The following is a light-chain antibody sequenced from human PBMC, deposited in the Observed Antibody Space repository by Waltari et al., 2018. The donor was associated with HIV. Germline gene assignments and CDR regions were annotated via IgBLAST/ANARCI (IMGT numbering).Light chain of an antibody. V-gene: IGKV1-5*03. J-gene: IGKJ2*01. CDR2: KAS. CDR3: QQYNSYST. CDR1: QSISSW. Sequence: DIQMTQSPSTLSASVGDSVNITCRASQSISSWLAWYQQKPGKAPKLLIYKASSLESGVPSRFSGSGSGTEFTLTVSSLQPDDFATYYCQQYNSYSTFGQGTKLEIK.